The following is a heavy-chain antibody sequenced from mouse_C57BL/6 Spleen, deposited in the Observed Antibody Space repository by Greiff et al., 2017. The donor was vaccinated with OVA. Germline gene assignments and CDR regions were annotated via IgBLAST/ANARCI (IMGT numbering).Heavy chain of an antibody. V-gene: IGHV6-6*01. CDR3: TRRGSNYYWYFDV. CDR2: IRNKANNHAT. D-gene: IGHD2-5*01. J-gene: IGHJ1*03. Sequence: VQLKESGGGLVQPGGSMKLSCAASGFTFSDAWMDWVRQSPEKGLEWVAEIRNKANNHATYYAESVKGRFTISRDDSKSSVYLQMNSLRAEDTGIYYCTRRGSNYYWYFDVWGTGTTVTVSS. CDR1: GFTFSDAW.